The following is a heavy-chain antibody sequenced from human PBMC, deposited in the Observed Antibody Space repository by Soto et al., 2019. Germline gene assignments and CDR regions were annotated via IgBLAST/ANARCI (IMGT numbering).Heavy chain of an antibody. J-gene: IGHJ3*02. CDR1: GYIFTDHW. V-gene: IGHV5-10-1*01. D-gene: IGHD6-13*01. CDR3: ARDYSSSWYSDAFDI. Sequence: GESLKISCKVSGYIFTDHWISWVRQTPGKGLEWLGRIDPSDSYTTYSPSFQGHVTFSVDKSTTTSYLQWSSLKASDTAIYYCARDYSSSWYSDAFDIWGQGTMVTVSS. CDR2: IDPSDSYT.